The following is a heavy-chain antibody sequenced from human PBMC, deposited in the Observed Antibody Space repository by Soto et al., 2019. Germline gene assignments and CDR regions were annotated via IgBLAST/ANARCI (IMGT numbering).Heavy chain of an antibody. D-gene: IGHD6-13*01. CDR1: GFSFTNYW. J-gene: IGHJ5*02. CDR2: IDPVDSYA. Sequence: GESLKISCNGSGFSFTNYWISWGRQMPGKGLEWMGNIDPVDSYANYSPSFQGHVTFSVDTSISTAYLQWSSLKASDTAMYFCARIESIARNWFDPWGQGTLVTVSS. CDR3: ARIESIARNWFDP. V-gene: IGHV5-10-1*01.